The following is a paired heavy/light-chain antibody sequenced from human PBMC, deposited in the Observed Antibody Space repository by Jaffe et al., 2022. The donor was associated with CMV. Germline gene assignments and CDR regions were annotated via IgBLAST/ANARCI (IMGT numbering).Heavy chain of an antibody. D-gene: IGHD3-22*01. J-gene: IGHJ5*02. CDR3: AKAEDYYDSSGYYGGYSWFDP. Sequence: EVQLVESGGGLVQPGGSLRLSCAASGFTFSSYAMSWVRQAPGKGLEWVSAISGSGGSTYYADSVKGRFTISRDNSKNTLYLQMNSLRAEDTAVYYCAKAEDYYDSSGYYGGYSWFDPWGQGTLVTVSS. CDR1: GFTFSSYA. CDR2: ISGSGGST. V-gene: IGHV3-23*04.
Light chain of an antibody. CDR1: QSISSW. J-gene: IGKJ1*01. V-gene: IGKV1-5*03. Sequence: DIQMTQSPSTLSASVGDRVTITCRASQSISSWLAWYQQKPGKAPKLLIYKASSLESGVPSRFSGSGSGTEFTLTISSLQPDDFATYYCQQYNSYPVTFGQGTKVEIK. CDR2: KAS. CDR3: QQYNSYPVT.